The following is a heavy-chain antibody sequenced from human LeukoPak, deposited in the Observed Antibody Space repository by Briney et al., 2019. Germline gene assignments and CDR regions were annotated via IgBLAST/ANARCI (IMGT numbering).Heavy chain of an antibody. D-gene: IGHD6-19*01. CDR2: ISWNSGSI. V-gene: IGHV3-9*01. J-gene: IGHJ6*02. Sequence: GRSLRLSCAASGFTFDDYAMHWVRHAPGEGLEWVSGISWNSGSIGYADSVKGRFTISRDNAKNSLYLQMNSLRAEDTALYYCAKSHSSGWAYYYGMDVWGQGTTVTVSS. CDR3: AKSHSSGWAYYYGMDV. CDR1: GFTFDDYA.